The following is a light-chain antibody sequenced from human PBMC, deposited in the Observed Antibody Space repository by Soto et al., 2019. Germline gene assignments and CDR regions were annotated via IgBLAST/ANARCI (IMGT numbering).Light chain of an antibody. CDR2: RAS. J-gene: IGKJ1*01. CDR1: QSVSSNY. CDR3: QQYGSSPCT. Sequence: PGERATLSCRASQSVSSNYLAWYQQKPGQTPRRLIYRASTRATGIPDRFSASGSGTDFTLTISRLEPEDFAVYYCQQYGSSPCTFGHGTKV. V-gene: IGKV3-20*01.